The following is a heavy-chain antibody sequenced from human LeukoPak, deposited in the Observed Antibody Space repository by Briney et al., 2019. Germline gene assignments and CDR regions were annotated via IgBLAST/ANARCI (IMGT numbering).Heavy chain of an antibody. J-gene: IGHJ5*02. CDR2: IYYSGST. CDR3: ARDSGYNWFDP. Sequence: KPSETLSLTCTVSGGSISSYYWSWIRQPPGKGLEWIGYIYYSGSTNYNPSLKSRVTISVDTSKNQFSLKPRSVTAADTAVYYCARDSGYNWFDPWGQGTLVTVSS. V-gene: IGHV4-59*01. CDR1: GGSISSYY. D-gene: IGHD3-22*01.